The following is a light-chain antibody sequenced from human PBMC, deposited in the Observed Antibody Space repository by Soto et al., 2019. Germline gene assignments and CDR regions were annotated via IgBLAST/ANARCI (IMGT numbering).Light chain of an antibody. V-gene: IGKV3-20*01. CDR2: GAS. CDR3: QQYDSSPLT. J-gene: IGKJ4*01. CDR1: QSVSSSY. Sequence: EIVLTQSPGTLSLSPGERATLSCRASQSVSSSYLAWHQQKPGQAPRLRIYGASSSATGIPDRFSGSGSGTDFTLTISRLEPEDFAVYYCQQYDSSPLTFGGGTKVEIK.